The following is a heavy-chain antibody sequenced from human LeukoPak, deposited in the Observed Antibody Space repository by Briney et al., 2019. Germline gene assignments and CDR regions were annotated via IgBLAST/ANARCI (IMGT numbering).Heavy chain of an antibody. D-gene: IGHD7-27*01. Sequence: GGSLRLSCAASGFTFSSYDMHWVRQATGKGLEWVSAIGTAGDTYYPGSVKGRFTISRENAKNSLYLQMNSLRAGDTAVYYCARAKTSTGDLARRGYWYFDLWGRGTLVTVSS. J-gene: IGHJ2*01. V-gene: IGHV3-13*01. CDR2: IGTAGDT. CDR1: GFTFSSYD. CDR3: ARAKTSTGDLARRGYWYFDL.